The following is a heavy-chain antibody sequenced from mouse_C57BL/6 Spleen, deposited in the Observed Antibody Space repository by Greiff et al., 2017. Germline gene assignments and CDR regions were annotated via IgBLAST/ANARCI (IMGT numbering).Heavy chain of an antibody. CDR2: ILPGSGST. J-gene: IGHJ3*01. CDR3: ARGEGQLRLRTFAY. D-gene: IGHD3-2*02. Sequence: VQLQQSGAELMKPGASVKLSCKATGYTFTGYWIAWVKQRPGHGLEWIGEILPGSGSTNYNEKFKGKATFTADTSSNTAYMQLSSLTTEDSAIYYCARGEGQLRLRTFAYWGQGTLVTVSA. V-gene: IGHV1-9*01. CDR1: GYTFTGYW.